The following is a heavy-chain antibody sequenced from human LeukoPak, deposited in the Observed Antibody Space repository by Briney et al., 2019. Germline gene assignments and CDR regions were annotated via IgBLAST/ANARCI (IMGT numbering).Heavy chain of an antibody. CDR3: ATREHQVQRPPGDY. V-gene: IGHV3-7*01. Sequence: GGSLRLSCAASGFTFSNYWMSWVRQAPGKGLEWLANINQDGSEIYYVDSVKGRFTISRDNGKNSLYLQINSLRADDTAVYYCATREHQVQRPPGDYWGQGTQVTVSS. J-gene: IGHJ4*02. CDR1: GFTFSNYW. D-gene: IGHD1-26*01. CDR2: INQDGSEI.